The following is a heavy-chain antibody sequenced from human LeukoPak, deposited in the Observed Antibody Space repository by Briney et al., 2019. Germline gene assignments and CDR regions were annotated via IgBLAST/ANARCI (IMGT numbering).Heavy chain of an antibody. CDR3: ARKKFIAAGGFDP. J-gene: IGHJ5*02. D-gene: IGHD6-6*01. Sequence: SETLSLTCAVYGGSFSGYYWSWIRQPPGKGLEWIGEINHSGSTNYNPSLKSRVTISVDTSKNQFSLKLSSVTAADTAVYYCARKKFIAAGGFDPWGQGTLVTVSS. V-gene: IGHV4-34*01. CDR2: INHSGST. CDR1: GGSFSGYY.